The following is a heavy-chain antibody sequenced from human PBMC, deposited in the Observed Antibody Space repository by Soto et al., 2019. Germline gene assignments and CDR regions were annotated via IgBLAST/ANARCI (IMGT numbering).Heavy chain of an antibody. CDR3: TAHLGEFFPLDY. D-gene: IGHD3-16*01. CDR1: GFSFSNAW. CDR2: IKSRADGGTT. V-gene: IGHV3-15*01. Sequence: EVQLVESGGDFVKPGGSLRVSCAVSGFSFSNAWMSWVRQAPGKGLEWVGRIKSRADGGTTDYTAPVKGRFTISRDDSKNTVFLQMNSLKTEEKAIYYWTAHLGEFFPLDYWGQGTLVTVSS. J-gene: IGHJ4*02.